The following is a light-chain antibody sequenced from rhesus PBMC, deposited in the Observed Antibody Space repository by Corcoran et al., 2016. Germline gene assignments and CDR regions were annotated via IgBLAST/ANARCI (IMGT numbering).Light chain of an antibody. V-gene: IGKV1-41*01. CDR2: STS. J-gene: IGKJ4*01. Sequence: DIQMTQSPSSLSASVGDRVTITFRASQSISNYLNWYQQEPGKVPKLLSYSTSSFKSGVPSRFSGSGSGTEFTLTISSLQPEDFATYYCQQFKNDLSTFGGGTKVEIK. CDR3: QQFKNDLST. CDR1: QSISNY.